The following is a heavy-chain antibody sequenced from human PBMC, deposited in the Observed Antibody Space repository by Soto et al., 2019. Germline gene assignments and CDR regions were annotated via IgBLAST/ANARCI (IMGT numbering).Heavy chain of an antibody. D-gene: IGHD5-12*01. Sequence: SVKVSCKASGFTFTSSAVQWVRQARGQRLEWIGWIVVGSGNTNYAQKFQERVTVTRDMSTSTAYMELSSLRSEDTAVYYCAQTVDIVATIIYWGQGTLVTVSS. J-gene: IGHJ4*02. CDR2: IVVGSGNT. CDR3: AQTVDIVATIIY. CDR1: GFTFTSSA. V-gene: IGHV1-58*01.